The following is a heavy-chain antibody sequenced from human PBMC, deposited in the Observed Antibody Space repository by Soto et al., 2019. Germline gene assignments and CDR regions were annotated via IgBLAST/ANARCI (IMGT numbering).Heavy chain of an antibody. CDR3: AKADYYDSSGYYYHPPYAAFDI. CDR1: GFTFSSYA. V-gene: IGHV3-23*01. Sequence: PGGSLRLSCAASGFTFSSYAMSWVRQAPGKGLEWVSAISGSGGSTYYADSVKGRFTISRDNSKNTLYLQMNSLRAEDTAVYYCAKADYYDSSGYYYHPPYAAFDIWGQGTMVTVSS. J-gene: IGHJ3*02. CDR2: ISGSGGST. D-gene: IGHD3-22*01.